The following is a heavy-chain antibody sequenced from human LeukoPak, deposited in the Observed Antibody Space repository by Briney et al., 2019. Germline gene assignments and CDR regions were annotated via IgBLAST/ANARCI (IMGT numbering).Heavy chain of an antibody. CDR3: ARIAAVGSDFDY. Sequence: GGSLRLSCAASGFSFSSHWMHWVRQPPGKGLVWISRIGSDDSSTIYADSVKGRFTISRGNAKNTLYLQMDSLRADDTAVYYCARIAAVGSDFDYWGQGTLVTVSS. J-gene: IGHJ4*02. V-gene: IGHV3-74*01. CDR1: GFSFSSHW. D-gene: IGHD6-13*01. CDR2: IGSDDSST.